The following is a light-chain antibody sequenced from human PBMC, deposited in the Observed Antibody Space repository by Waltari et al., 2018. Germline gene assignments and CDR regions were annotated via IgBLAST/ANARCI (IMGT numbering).Light chain of an antibody. Sequence: QSALTQPASVSGSPGQSIPLSCTGTTTDVGAYKFFSWYQQHPGEVPKLLIYEVNNRPSGVSDRFSGPRSGNTASLTISGLLAEDEADYYCCSHSSSSTLVLFGGGTKVTVL. J-gene: IGLJ3*02. CDR3: CSHSSSSTLVL. V-gene: IGLV2-14*01. CDR1: TTDVGAYKF. CDR2: EVN.